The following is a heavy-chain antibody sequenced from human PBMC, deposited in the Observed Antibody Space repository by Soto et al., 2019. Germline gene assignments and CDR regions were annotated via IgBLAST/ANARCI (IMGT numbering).Heavy chain of an antibody. CDR2: IIPIFGTA. J-gene: IGHJ5*02. V-gene: IGHV1-69*01. Sequence: QVQLVQSGAEVKKPGSSVKVSCKASGGTFSSYAISWVRQAPGQGLEWMGGIIPIFGTANYAQKFQGRVTITADESTSTAYMGLSSLRSEDTAVYYCARGQDCSGGSCYDWFDPWGQGTLVTVSS. CDR3: ARGQDCSGGSCYDWFDP. D-gene: IGHD2-15*01. CDR1: GGTFSSYA.